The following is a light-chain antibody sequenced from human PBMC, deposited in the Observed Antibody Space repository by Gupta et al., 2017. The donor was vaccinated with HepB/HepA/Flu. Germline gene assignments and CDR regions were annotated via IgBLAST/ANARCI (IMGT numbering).Light chain of an antibody. Sequence: EIVFTQSPDTLSLSPGERATLSCRASQSVSSSYLAWYQQKPGQAPRLLIYGASSRATGIPDRFSGSGSGTDFTLTISRLEPEDFAVYYCQQYGSSPVTFGGGTKVEIK. V-gene: IGKV3-20*01. J-gene: IGKJ4*01. CDR1: QSVSSSY. CDR2: GAS. CDR3: QQYGSSPVT.